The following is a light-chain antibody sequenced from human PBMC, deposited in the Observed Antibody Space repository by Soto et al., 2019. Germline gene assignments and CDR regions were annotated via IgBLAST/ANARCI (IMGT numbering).Light chain of an antibody. J-gene: IGKJ1*01. V-gene: IGKV3-20*01. Sequence: EIVLTQSPGTLSFSPGERATLSCRASQSVRSSYLAWYQQKPGQAPRLLIDGASSRATGIPDRFSGSGSGTDFTLTISRLEPEDFAVYYCQQYGSSPWTFGHGTKVEI. CDR1: QSVRSSY. CDR2: GAS. CDR3: QQYGSSPWT.